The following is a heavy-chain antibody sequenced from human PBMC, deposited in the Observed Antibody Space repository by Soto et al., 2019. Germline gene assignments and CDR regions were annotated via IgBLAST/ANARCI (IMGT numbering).Heavy chain of an antibody. CDR3: ARYTRASIAVAGSFDY. V-gene: IGHV4-30-2*01. D-gene: IGHD6-19*01. CDR2: IYHSGST. CDR1: GGSISSGGYS. Sequence: QLQLQESGSGLVKPSQTLSLTCAVSGGSISSGGYSWSWIRQPPGKGLEWIGYIYHSGSTYYNPSLKSRVTIAVDRSKNQFSLKLSSVTAADTAVYYCARYTRASIAVAGSFDYWGQGTLVTVSS. J-gene: IGHJ4*02.